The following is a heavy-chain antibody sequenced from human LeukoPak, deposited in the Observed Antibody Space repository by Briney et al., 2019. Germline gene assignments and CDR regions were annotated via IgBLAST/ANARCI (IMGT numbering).Heavy chain of an antibody. J-gene: IGHJ4*02. CDR1: GFTFSSYA. V-gene: IGHV3-30-3*01. CDR3: AREGQQLVPGHFDY. CDR2: ISYDGSNK. Sequence: GRSLRLSCAASGFTFSSYAMHWVRQAPGKGLEWVAVISYDGSNKYYADSVKGRFTISRDNSKNTLYLQMNSLRAEDTAVYYCAREGQQLVPGHFDYWGQGTLVTVSS. D-gene: IGHD6-13*01.